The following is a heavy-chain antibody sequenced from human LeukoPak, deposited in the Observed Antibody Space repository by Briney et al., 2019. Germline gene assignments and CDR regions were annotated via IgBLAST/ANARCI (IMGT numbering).Heavy chain of an antibody. D-gene: IGHD5-18*01. Sequence: PSETLSLTCSVSGGSISTYHWNWIRKPPGKGLEWIGYMQSSGISKYNPSLKSRVNIFVDTSKNQFVLKLRSVTAADTAVYYCARDKRHSYGRYFDPWGQGMLVTVSS. CDR2: MQSSGIS. J-gene: IGHJ4*02. CDR3: ARDKRHSYGRYFDP. CDR1: GGSISTYH. V-gene: IGHV4-59*01.